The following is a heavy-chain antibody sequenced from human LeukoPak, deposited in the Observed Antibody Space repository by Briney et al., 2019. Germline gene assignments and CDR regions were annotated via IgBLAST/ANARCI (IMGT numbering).Heavy chain of an antibody. J-gene: IGHJ3*02. CDR1: GFTVSRNY. Sequence: GGSLRLSCAASGFTVSRNYMSWVRQAPGKGLEWVSVIYSDGSTYHADSVKGRFTISRDNSKNTLYLQMNSLRAEDTAVYYCASFPPYMVRTDAFDIWGQGTMVTVSS. CDR2: IYSDGST. D-gene: IGHD3-10*01. CDR3: ASFPPYMVRTDAFDI. V-gene: IGHV3-53*01.